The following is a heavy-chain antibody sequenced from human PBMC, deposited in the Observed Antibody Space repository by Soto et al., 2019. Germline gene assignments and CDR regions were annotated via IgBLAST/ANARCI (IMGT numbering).Heavy chain of an antibody. V-gene: IGHV1-2*02. J-gene: IGHJ6*02. Sequence: ASVKVSCKASGYTFSGYYINWLRQAPGQGLEWMGWINPNSGGTNYAQKFQGRVTVTRDTPTSTACMELSRLTSDDTAVYYCARSLTEGYCTITGCYTRPLYGMDVWGQGTTVTVSS. CDR3: ARSLTEGYCTITGCYTRPLYGMDV. CDR2: INPNSGGT. D-gene: IGHD2-2*02. CDR1: GYTFSGYY.